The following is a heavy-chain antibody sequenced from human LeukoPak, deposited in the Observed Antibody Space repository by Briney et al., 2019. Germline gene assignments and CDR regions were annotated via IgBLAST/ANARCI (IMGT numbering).Heavy chain of an antibody. CDR1: GFTFSRHW. CDR2: IKQDGSER. V-gene: IGHV3-7*01. J-gene: IGHJ4*02. D-gene: IGHD2/OR15-2a*01. CDR3: ARDGGHSTDLDY. Sequence: GGSLRLSCATSGFTFSRHWMSWVRQAPGKGPEWVANIKQDGSERYYVESVKGRFTISRDNGKTSLYLQMNSLRVEDTAVYYCARDGGHSTDLDYWGQGILVTVSS.